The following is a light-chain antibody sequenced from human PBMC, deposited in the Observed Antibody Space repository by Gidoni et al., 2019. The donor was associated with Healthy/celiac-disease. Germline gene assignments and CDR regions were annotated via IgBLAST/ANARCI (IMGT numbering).Light chain of an antibody. Sequence: EIVLTQSPATLSLSPGERATLSCRASQSVSSYLAWYQQKPGQAPRLLIYDASNRATGIPARFSGSVSGTDFTLTISSLEPEDFAVYYCQQRSNWPPQFTFGPXTKVDIK. V-gene: IGKV3-11*01. CDR2: DAS. CDR3: QQRSNWPPQFT. J-gene: IGKJ3*01. CDR1: QSVSSY.